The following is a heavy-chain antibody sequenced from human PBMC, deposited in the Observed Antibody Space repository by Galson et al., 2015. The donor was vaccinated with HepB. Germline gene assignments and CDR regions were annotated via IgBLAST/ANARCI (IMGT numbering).Heavy chain of an antibody. CDR1: GFTFSSYG. CDR2: IWYDGSNK. J-gene: IGHJ4*02. Sequence: SLRLSCAASGFTFSSYGMHWVRQAPGKGLEWVAVIWYDGSNKYYADSVKGRFTISRDNSKNTLYLQMNSLRAEDTAVYYCARDLGSGSFDYWGQGTLVTVSS. CDR3: ARDLGSGSFDY. V-gene: IGHV3-33*01. D-gene: IGHD3-10*01.